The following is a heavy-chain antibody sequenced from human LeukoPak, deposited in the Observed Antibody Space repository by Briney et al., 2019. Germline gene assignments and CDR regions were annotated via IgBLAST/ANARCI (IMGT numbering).Heavy chain of an antibody. Sequence: GGSLRLSCAASGFTVSSNYMSWVRQAPGKGLEWVSVIYSGGSTYYADSVKGRFTISRDNARKSLYLQMNSLRAEDTAVYYCAELGITMIGGVWGKGTTVTISS. V-gene: IGHV3-53*01. CDR1: GFTVSSNY. CDR3: AELGITMIGGV. J-gene: IGHJ6*04. CDR2: IYSGGST. D-gene: IGHD3-10*02.